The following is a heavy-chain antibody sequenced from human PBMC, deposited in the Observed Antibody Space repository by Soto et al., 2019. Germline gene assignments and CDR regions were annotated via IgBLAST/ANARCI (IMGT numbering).Heavy chain of an antibody. CDR3: ARTREYYDFWSGSYGMDV. Sequence: GSLRLSCAASGFTFSSYAMSWVRQAPGKGLEWASAISGSGGSTCYADSVKGRFTISRDNSKNTLYLQMNSLRAEDTAVYYCARTREYYDFWSGSYGMDVWGQGTTVTVSS. D-gene: IGHD3-3*01. CDR1: GFTFSSYA. CDR2: ISGSGGST. V-gene: IGHV3-23*01. J-gene: IGHJ6*02.